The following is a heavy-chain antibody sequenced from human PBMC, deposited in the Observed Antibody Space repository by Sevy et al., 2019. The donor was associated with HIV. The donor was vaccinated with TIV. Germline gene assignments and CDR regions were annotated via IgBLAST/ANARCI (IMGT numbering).Heavy chain of an antibody. J-gene: IGHJ3*02. CDR2: IYYSGST. CDR3: ARGGGVAGGVFFDI. CDR1: GGSISSYY. Sequence: SETLSLTCTVSGGSISSYYWSWIRQPPGKGLEWIGYIYYSGSTNYNPSLKSRVTISVDTSKNQFSLKLGSVTAADTAVYYCARGGGVAGGVFFDIWGQGTMVTVSS. V-gene: IGHV4-59*01. D-gene: IGHD2-15*01.